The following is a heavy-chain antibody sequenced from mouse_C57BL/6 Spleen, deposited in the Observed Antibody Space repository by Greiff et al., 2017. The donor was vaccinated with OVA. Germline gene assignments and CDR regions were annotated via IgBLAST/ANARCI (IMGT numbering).Heavy chain of an antibody. Sequence: EVQLKESGGGLVKPGGSLKLSCAASGFTFSDYGMHWVRQAPEKGLEWVAYISSGSSTIYYADTVKGRFTISRDNAKNTLFLQMTSLRSEDTAMYYCARRYGVGGYFDYWGQGTTLTVSS. D-gene: IGHD1-2*01. CDR1: GFTFSDYG. CDR2: ISSGSSTI. J-gene: IGHJ2*01. V-gene: IGHV5-17*01. CDR3: ARRYGVGGYFDY.